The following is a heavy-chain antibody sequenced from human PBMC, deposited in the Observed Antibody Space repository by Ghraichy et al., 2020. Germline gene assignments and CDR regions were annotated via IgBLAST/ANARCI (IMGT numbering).Heavy chain of an antibody. J-gene: IGHJ4*02. V-gene: IGHV3-74*01. CDR1: GFTFSSYW. CDR3: ARGEYSSTYHGDFDY. Sequence: GGSLRLSCAASGFTFSSYWMHWVRQAPGKGLVWVSRINSDGSSTSYADSLKGRFTISRDNAKNTLYLQMNSLRAEDTAVYYCARGEYSSTYHGDFDYWGQGTLVTVSS. CDR2: INSDGSST. D-gene: IGHD6-6*01.